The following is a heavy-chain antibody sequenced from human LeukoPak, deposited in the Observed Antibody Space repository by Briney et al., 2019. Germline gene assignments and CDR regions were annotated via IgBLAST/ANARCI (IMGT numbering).Heavy chain of an antibody. CDR1: GYTLTELS. CDR2: FDPEDGET. Sequence: ASVKVSCTVSGYTLTELSMHWVRQAPGKGLEWMGGFDPEDGETIYAQKFQGRVTMTEDTSTDTAYMELSSLRSEDTAVYYCATDTDYSTYGNYWGQGTLVTVSS. D-gene: IGHD4-11*01. J-gene: IGHJ4*02. V-gene: IGHV1-24*01. CDR3: ATDTDYSTYGNY.